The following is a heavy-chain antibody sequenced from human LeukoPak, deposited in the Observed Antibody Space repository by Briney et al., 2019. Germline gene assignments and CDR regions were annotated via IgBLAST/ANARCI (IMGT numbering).Heavy chain of an antibody. CDR2: IYTSGGT. V-gene: IGHV4-4*09. J-gene: IGHJ6*03. Sequence: SETLSLTCTVSGGFVSSYYWTWIRQPPGKGLEWIGYIYTSGGTNYNPSLSSRVTISVDTSKNQFSLILSSMTAADTAVYYCARRHHYYYYMDDWGKGTTVTVSS. CDR3: ARRHHYYYYMDD. CDR1: GGFVSSYY.